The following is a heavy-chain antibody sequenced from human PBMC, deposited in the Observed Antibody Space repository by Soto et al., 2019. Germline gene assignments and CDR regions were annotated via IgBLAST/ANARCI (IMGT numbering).Heavy chain of an antibody. D-gene: IGHD1-7*01. CDR2: SSATGAGT. J-gene: IGHJ4*02. Sequence: EVQMLESGGGLVQPGWSLRLSCAASGFTFSSYGMTWVRQAPGKGLEWVSFSSATGAGTYYADSVKGRFTISRDNSKNAQYLPNTRIKAVATDVYACANYGRERGNYGLYCDFWGQGALVIVSS. CDR1: GFTFSSYG. V-gene: IGHV3-23*01. CDR3: ANYGRERGNYGLYCDF.